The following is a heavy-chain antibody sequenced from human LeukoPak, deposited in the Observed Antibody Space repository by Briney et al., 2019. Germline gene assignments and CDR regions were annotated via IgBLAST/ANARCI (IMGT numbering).Heavy chain of an antibody. Sequence: ASVKVSCKASGYTLTSYDINWVRQATGQGLEWMGWMNPNSGNTGYAQKFQGRVTITRNTSISTAYMELSSLRSEDTAVYYCARGYRAYYYGSGSYYNDYWGQGTLVTVSS. J-gene: IGHJ4*02. CDR2: MNPNSGNT. CDR1: GYTLTSYD. CDR3: ARGYRAYYYGSGSYYNDY. D-gene: IGHD3-10*01. V-gene: IGHV1-8*03.